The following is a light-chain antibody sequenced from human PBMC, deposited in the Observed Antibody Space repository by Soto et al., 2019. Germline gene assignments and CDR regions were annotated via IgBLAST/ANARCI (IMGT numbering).Light chain of an antibody. CDR2: GAS. CDR1: QSVSSSY. J-gene: IGKJ1*01. V-gene: IGKV3-20*01. Sequence: IVSTQSPGTLTLSPGERATLSCRASQSVSSSYLAWYQQKPGQAPRPLIYGASSRATGIPDRLSGSGSGTDFTLTISGLEPEDFAVYYCQQYGSSPSTFG. CDR3: QQYGSSPST.